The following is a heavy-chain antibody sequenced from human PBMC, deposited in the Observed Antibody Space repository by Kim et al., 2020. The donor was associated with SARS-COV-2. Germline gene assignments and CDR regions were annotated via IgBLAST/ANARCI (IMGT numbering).Heavy chain of an antibody. V-gene: IGHV4-39*01. CDR2: IYYSGST. Sequence: SETLSLTCTVSGGSISSSSYYWGWIRQPPGKGLEWIGSIYYSGSTYYNPSLKSRVTISVDTSKNQFSLKLSSVTAADTAVYYCARQFRLPRGFDYWGQGTLVTVSS. CDR3: ARQFRLPRGFDY. CDR1: GGSISSSSYY. D-gene: IGHD2-21*02. J-gene: IGHJ4*02.